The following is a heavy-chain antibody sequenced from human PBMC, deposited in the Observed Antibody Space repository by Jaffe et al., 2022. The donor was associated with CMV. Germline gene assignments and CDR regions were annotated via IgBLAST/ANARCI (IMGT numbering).Heavy chain of an antibody. Sequence: QVQLQQWGAGLLKPSETLSLTCAVYGGSFSGYYWSWIRQPPGKGLEWIGEINHSGSTNYNPSLKSRVTISVDTSKNQFSLKLSSVTAADTAVYYCARVFYDFWSGYYYFDYWGQGTLVTVSS. V-gene: IGHV4-34*01. CDR1: GGSFSGYY. J-gene: IGHJ4*02. CDR2: INHSGST. D-gene: IGHD3-3*01. CDR3: ARVFYDFWSGYYYFDY.